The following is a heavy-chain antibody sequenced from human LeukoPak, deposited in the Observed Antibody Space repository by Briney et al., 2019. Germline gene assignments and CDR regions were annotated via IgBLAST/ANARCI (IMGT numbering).Heavy chain of an antibody. Sequence: GGSLRLSCAASGFIFSNYGMHWVRQAPGKRLEWVAVIWNDGSETFHADSVKGRFRIARDNSKNTLYLQMNSLRAEDTAVYFCARDMGRAWYGPPDYWGQGTLVTVSS. CDR3: ARDMGRAWYGPPDY. J-gene: IGHJ4*02. D-gene: IGHD6-13*01. CDR1: GFIFSNYG. CDR2: IWNDGSET. V-gene: IGHV3-33*01.